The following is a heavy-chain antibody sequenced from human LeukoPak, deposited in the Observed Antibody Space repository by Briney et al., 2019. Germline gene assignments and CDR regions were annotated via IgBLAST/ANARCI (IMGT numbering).Heavy chain of an antibody. D-gene: IGHD6-13*01. V-gene: IGHV3-9*01. CDR3: ASSPAAGTDPFDY. J-gene: IGHJ4*02. Sequence: PGGSLRLSCAASGFTFDDYAMHWVRQAPGKGLEWVSGISWNSGSIGYADSVKGRFTISRDNAKNSLYLQMNSLRAEDTALYYCASSPAAGTDPFDYWGQGTLVTVSS. CDR2: ISWNSGSI. CDR1: GFTFDDYA.